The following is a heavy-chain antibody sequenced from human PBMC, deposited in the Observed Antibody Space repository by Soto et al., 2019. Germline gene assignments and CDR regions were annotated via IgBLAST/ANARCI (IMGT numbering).Heavy chain of an antibody. CDR1: GYTFTTYD. D-gene: IGHD2-8*01. CDR2: ISTYNGNT. V-gene: IGHV1-18*01. CDR3: ARDPYHVLMVNAPNLYGMDV. Sequence: ASVTVSCKASGYTFTTYDISWVRQAPGQGLEWMGRISTYNGNTNYPQSLQGRLTMTTDTSTTTAYMELRNLRSDDTAVYYCARDPYHVLMVNAPNLYGMDVWGQGTTVTVSS. J-gene: IGHJ6*02.